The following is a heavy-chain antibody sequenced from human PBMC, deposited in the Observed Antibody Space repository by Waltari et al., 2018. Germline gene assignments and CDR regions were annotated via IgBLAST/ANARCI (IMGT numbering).Heavy chain of an antibody. CDR3: ARLGDGYNSGFFYYYYMDV. Sequence: QVQLQESGPGLVKPSETLSLTCTVSGGSISSHYWSWIRQPPGKGLEWVGYSNDSGSTNYNPSLKSRVTISVDTAKNQFSLKLSSVTAADTAVYYCARLGDGYNSGFFYYYYMDVWGKGTTVTVSS. V-gene: IGHV4-59*11. CDR1: GGSISSHY. CDR2: SNDSGST. D-gene: IGHD5-12*01. J-gene: IGHJ6*03.